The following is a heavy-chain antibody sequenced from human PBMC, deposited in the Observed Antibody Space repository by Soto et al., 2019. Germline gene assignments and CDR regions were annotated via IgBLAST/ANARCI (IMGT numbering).Heavy chain of an antibody. J-gene: IGHJ6*02. CDR2: ISGSGGST. CDR3: AKEGYCSSTSCYPGPYYYYGMDV. V-gene: IGHV3-23*01. D-gene: IGHD2-2*01. CDR1: GFTFSSYA. Sequence: GGSLRLSCAASGFTFSSYAMSWVRQAPGKELEWVSAISGSGGSTYYADSVKGRFTISRDNSKNTLYLQMNSLRAEDTAVYYCAKEGYCSSTSCYPGPYYYYGMDVWGQGTTVTVSS.